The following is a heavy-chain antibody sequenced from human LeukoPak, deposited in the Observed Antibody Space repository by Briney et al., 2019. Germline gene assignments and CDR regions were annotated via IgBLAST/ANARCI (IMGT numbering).Heavy chain of an antibody. V-gene: IGHV4-30-4*08. D-gene: IGHD3-3*01. CDR1: GGSISSGDYY. Sequence: SQTLSLTCTVSGGSISSGDYYWSWIRQPPGKGLEWIGYIYDSGSTYYNPSLKSRVTISVDTSKNQFSLKLSSVTAADTAVYYCARDRGYDFWSGYYFDYWGQGTLVTVSS. CDR3: ARDRGYDFWSGYYFDY. J-gene: IGHJ4*02. CDR2: IYDSGST.